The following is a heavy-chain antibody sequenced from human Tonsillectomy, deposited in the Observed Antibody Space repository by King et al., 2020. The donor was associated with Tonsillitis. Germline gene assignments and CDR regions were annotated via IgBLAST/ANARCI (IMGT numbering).Heavy chain of an antibody. D-gene: IGHD4-17*01. CDR2: IWYNGSNK. Sequence: VQLVESGGGVVQPGRSLRLSCAASGFTFNSYGMHWVRQAPGKGLEWVAVIWYNGSNKYYADSVKGRFTISRDNSKNTLYLQMNSLRAEDTAVYYCARDPHYGDYPDYWGQGTLVTVSS. CDR3: ARDPHYGDYPDY. CDR1: GFTFNSYG. J-gene: IGHJ4*02. V-gene: IGHV3-33*08.